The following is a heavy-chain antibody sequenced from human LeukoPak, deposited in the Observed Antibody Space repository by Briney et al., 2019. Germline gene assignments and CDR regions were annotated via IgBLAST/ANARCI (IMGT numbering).Heavy chain of an antibody. CDR3: AKRGVVIRVILVGFHKEAYYFDS. CDR2: ISDGGGRT. D-gene: IGHD3-22*01. CDR1: GITLSNHG. J-gene: IGHJ4*02. V-gene: IGHV3-23*01. Sequence: PGGSLRLSCAVSGITLSNHGMSWVRQAPGEGLEWLAGISDGGGRTNYADSVKGRFTISRDNPKNTLYLQMNSLRAEDTAVYFCAKRGVVIRVILVGFHKEAYYFDSWGQGALVTVSS.